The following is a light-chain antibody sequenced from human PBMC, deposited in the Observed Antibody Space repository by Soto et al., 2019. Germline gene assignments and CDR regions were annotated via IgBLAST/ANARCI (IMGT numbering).Light chain of an antibody. CDR1: QSVSSN. CDR3: QHYNSYSEA. CDR2: GAS. V-gene: IGKV3-15*01. J-gene: IGKJ1*01. Sequence: MVMTQSPATLSVSPGERATLSCRASQSVSSNLAWYQQKPGQAPRLLIYGASTRATGIPARFSGSGSGTEFTLTISSLQPDDFATYYCQHYNSYSEAFGQGTKVDTK.